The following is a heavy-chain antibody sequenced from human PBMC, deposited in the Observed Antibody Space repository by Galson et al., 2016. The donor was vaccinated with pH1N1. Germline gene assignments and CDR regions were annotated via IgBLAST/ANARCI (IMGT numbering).Heavy chain of an antibody. Sequence: SVKVSCKASGYTFTNYAMNWVRQAPGQGLEWMGWINTNTGNPTYVQGFTGRFGFSLDTSVSTADLQISGLKPEDTAVYDCARDGEGTLQVGELFGGRYQYYGMDVWGQGTTVTVSS. V-gene: IGHV7-4-1*02. J-gene: IGHJ6*02. CDR2: INTNTGNP. CDR3: ARDGEGTLQVGELFGGRYQYYGMDV. CDR1: GYTFTNYA. D-gene: IGHD3-16*01.